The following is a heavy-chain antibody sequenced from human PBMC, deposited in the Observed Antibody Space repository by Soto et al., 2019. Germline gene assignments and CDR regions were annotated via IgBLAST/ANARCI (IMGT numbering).Heavy chain of an antibody. CDR2: IYYSGST. Sequence: SETLSLTCTVSGGSISSGGYYWSWIRQHPGKGLEWIGYIYYSGSTYYNPSLKSRVTISVDTSKNQFSLKLSSVTAADTAVYYCARDLGSSSPWVDYWGQGTLVTVSS. CDR1: GGSISSGGYY. V-gene: IGHV4-31*03. CDR3: ARDLGSSSPWVDY. J-gene: IGHJ4*02. D-gene: IGHD6-6*01.